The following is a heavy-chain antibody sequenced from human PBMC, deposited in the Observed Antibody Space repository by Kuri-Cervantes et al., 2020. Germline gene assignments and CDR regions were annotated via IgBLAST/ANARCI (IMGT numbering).Heavy chain of an antibody. D-gene: IGHD3-9*01. Sequence: SVKVSCKASGGTFSSYAISWVRQAPGQGLEWMGGIIPIFGTANYAQKFQGRVTITADESTSTAYMELRSLRSDDTAVYYCARDYDILTGYYSGQGYYFDYWGQGTLVTVSS. V-gene: IGHV1-69*13. CDR3: ARDYDILTGYYSGQGYYFDY. CDR1: GGTFSSYA. CDR2: IIPIFGTA. J-gene: IGHJ4*02.